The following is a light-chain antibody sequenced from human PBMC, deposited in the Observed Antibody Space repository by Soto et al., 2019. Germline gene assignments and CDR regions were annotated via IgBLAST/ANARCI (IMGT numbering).Light chain of an antibody. CDR3: GSYASATLI. CDR2: EVT. V-gene: IGLV2-14*01. J-gene: IGLJ2*01. Sequence: QSALTQPASVSGSPGQSITISCTGTSNDIGAYNYVSWYQQYPGKVPTLLIYEVTFRPSGVSNRFSGSKSGNTASLTISGLQTEDDADYYCGSYASATLIFGGGTKLTVL. CDR1: SNDIGAYNY.